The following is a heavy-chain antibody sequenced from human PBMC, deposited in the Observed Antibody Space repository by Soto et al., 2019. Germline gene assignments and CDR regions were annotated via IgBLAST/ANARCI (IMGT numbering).Heavy chain of an antibody. CDR1: GGSVSSGNW. D-gene: IGHD6-13*01. CDR3: AREAAYNLKY. Sequence: QVQLQESGPGLVKPSGTLSLTCAVSGGSVSSGNWWSWVRQPPGMGLEWIGEIHHSGSTRYNPSLTTRVTISVDKSKNQRSLKLSSVTAADTAVYYCAREAAYNLKYWGQGTLVTVSS. CDR2: IHHSGST. V-gene: IGHV4-4*02. J-gene: IGHJ4*02.